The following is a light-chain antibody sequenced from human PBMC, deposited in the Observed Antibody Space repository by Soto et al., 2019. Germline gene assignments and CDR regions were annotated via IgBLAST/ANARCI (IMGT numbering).Light chain of an antibody. Sequence: QSVLTQPASVSGSPGQSITISCTGTSSDVGAYNYVSWYQQHPGKAPKLMIFEVSDRPSGVSNRFSGSTSGNTASLTISGLQAEDEADYYCSSYTSSNTLVFGGGTKLTVL. J-gene: IGLJ2*01. V-gene: IGLV2-14*01. CDR3: SSYTSSNTLV. CDR1: SSDVGAYNY. CDR2: EVS.